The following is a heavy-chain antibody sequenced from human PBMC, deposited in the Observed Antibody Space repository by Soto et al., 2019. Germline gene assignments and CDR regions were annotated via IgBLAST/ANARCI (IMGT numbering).Heavy chain of an antibody. CDR2: IYPGDSDT. Sequence: GESLKISCKASGCIFTNYWIAWVLQVPGKGLEWMGIIYPGDSDTKYSPSFQGQVTISADKSISTAYLQWSSLKASDTAMYYCATLDRSSSYFGFDYWGQGTVVTVSS. D-gene: IGHD6-13*01. CDR3: ATLDRSSSYFGFDY. V-gene: IGHV5-51*01. J-gene: IGHJ4*02. CDR1: GCIFTNYW.